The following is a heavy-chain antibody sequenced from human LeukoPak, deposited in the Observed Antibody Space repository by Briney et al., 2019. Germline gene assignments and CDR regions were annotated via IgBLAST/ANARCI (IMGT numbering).Heavy chain of an antibody. J-gene: IGHJ3*02. CDR3: AKDTFDAFDI. D-gene: IGHD2/OR15-2a*01. Sequence: GGSLRLSCAASGFTFSNYGMHWVRQAPGKGLEWVAVISYDGSNKYYADSVKGRFTISRDNSKNTLYLQMNSLRAEDTAVYYCAKDTFDAFDIWGQGTMVTVSS. V-gene: IGHV3-30*18. CDR2: ISYDGSNK. CDR1: GFTFSNYG.